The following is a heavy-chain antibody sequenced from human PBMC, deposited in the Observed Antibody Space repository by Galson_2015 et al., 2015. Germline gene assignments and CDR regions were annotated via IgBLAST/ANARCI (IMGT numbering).Heavy chain of an antibody. V-gene: IGHV2-5*01. CDR1: GFSLSTSGVG. Sequence: PALVKPTQTLTLTCTFPGFSLSTSGVGVGWIRQPPGKALEWLALIYWTDDKRYSPSLKSRLTITKDTSKNQVVLTMTNMDPVDTATYYCARQSGGPFCSGGRCYSDYWGQGTLVTVSS. D-gene: IGHD2-15*01. J-gene: IGHJ4*02. CDR3: ARQSGGPFCSGGRCYSDY. CDR2: IYWTDDK.